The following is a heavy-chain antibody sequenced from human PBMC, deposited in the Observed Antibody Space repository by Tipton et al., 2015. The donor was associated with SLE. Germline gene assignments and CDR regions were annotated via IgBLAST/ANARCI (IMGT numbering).Heavy chain of an antibody. CDR2: IYDSGST. V-gene: IGHV4-59*11. CDR3: ARDAIAAAGTNGAFDI. CDR1: GGSISSHY. Sequence: TLSLTCTVSGGSISSHYWSWIRQPPGKGLEWIGYIYDSGSTNYNPSLKSRVTISVDTSKNQFSLKLSSVTAADTAVYYCARDAIAAAGTNGAFDIWGQGTMVTVSS. D-gene: IGHD6-13*01. J-gene: IGHJ3*02.